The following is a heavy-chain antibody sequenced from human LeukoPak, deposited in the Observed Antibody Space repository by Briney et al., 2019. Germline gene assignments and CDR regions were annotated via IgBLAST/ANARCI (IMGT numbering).Heavy chain of an antibody. V-gene: IGHV3-66*02. Sequence: GGSLRVSCAASGFTVSSNYMSWVRQAPGKGLEWVSVIYSGGSTYYADSVKGRFTISRDNSKNTLYLQMNSLRAEDTAVYYCARGPGNYGDYVGYYGMDVWGQGTTVTVSS. CDR2: IYSGGST. D-gene: IGHD4-17*01. J-gene: IGHJ6*02. CDR1: GFTVSSNY. CDR3: ARGPGNYGDYVGYYGMDV.